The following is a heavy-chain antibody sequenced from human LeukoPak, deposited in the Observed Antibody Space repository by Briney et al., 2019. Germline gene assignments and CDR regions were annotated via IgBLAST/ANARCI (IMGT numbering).Heavy chain of an antibody. D-gene: IGHD5-12*01. Sequence: GSLRLSCAASGFTFSSYWMHWVRQAPGKGLVWVSRTNRDGSSTSYADSVKGRFTISRDNAKNTLYLQLNRLRVEDTAVYYCAKEARGAYDRLDYYGMDFWGPGTTVTVPS. CDR1: GFTFSSYW. CDR2: TNRDGSST. CDR3: AKEARGAYDRLDYYGMDF. V-gene: IGHV3-74*01. J-gene: IGHJ6*02.